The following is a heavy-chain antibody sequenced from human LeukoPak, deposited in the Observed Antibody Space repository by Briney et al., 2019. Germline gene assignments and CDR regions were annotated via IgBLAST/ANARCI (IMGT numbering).Heavy chain of an antibody. J-gene: IGHJ4*02. V-gene: IGHV4-59*01. Sequence: SETLSLTCTVSGGSISSYYWSWIRQPPGKGLEWIGYIYYSGSTNYNPSFKCRVTISVDTSKNQFSLKLSSVTAADTAVYYCATVLDHYGSGTHDYWGQGTLVTVSS. CDR1: GGSISSYY. CDR3: ATVLDHYGSGTHDY. D-gene: IGHD3-10*01. CDR2: IYYSGST.